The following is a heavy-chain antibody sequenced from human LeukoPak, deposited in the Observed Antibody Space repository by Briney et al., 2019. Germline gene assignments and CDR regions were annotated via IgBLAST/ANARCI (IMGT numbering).Heavy chain of an antibody. Sequence: PGGPLRLSCAASGFTFSSYEMNWVRQAPGKGLEWVSYISSSGSTIYYADSVKGRFTISRDNAKNSLYLQMNSLRAEDTAVYYCARGHYDCVWGSYRQYFDYWGQGTLVTVSS. CDR2: ISSSGSTI. V-gene: IGHV3-48*03. CDR3: ARGHYDCVWGSYRQYFDY. D-gene: IGHD3-16*02. J-gene: IGHJ4*02. CDR1: GFTFSSYE.